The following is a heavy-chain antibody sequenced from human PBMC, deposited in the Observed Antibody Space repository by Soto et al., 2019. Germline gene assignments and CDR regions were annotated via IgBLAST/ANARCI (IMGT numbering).Heavy chain of an antibody. CDR3: ARDRRGMDV. J-gene: IGHJ6*02. Sequence: ASVKVSCKASGYTFTSYDINWVRQATGKGLERKGWMNHKSGNTGYEQKFQGRVTMTRNTSISTAYMDLSSLLSEDTAVYYCARDRRGMDVWGLGATVTVSS. V-gene: IGHV1-8*01. CDR1: GYTFTSYD. CDR2: MNHKSGNT.